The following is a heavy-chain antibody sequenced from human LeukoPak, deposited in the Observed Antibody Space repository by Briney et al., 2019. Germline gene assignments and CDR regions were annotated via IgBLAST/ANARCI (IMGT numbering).Heavy chain of an antibody. CDR2: IYYSGST. V-gene: IGHV4-59*08. D-gene: IGHD3-10*01. CDR1: GGSISSYY. CDR3: ARQEGPGFGESPFQFDY. J-gene: IGHJ4*02. Sequence: KPSETLSLTCTVSGGSISSYYWSWIRQPPGKGLEWIGYIYYSGSTNYNPSLKSRVTISVDTSKNQFSLKLSSVTAADTAVYYCARQEGPGFGESPFQFDYWGQGTLVTVSS.